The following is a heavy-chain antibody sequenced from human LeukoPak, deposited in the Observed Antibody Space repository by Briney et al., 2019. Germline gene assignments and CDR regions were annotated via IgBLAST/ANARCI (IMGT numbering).Heavy chain of an antibody. D-gene: IGHD1-14*01. CDR2: ISGGGDAT. CDR3: AKPARTDAFDI. Sequence: GGSLRLSCAASDFSFITYAMSWVRQAPGKGLEWVSTISGGGDATYYADSVKGRFTISRDNSKNTLYLQMNSLRVEDTAVYYCAKPARTDAFDIWGQGTMITVSS. J-gene: IGHJ3*02. V-gene: IGHV3-23*01. CDR1: DFSFITYA.